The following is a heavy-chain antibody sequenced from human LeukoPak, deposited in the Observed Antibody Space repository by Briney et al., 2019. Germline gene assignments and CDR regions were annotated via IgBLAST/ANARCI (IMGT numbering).Heavy chain of an antibody. J-gene: IGHJ4*02. D-gene: IGHD3-22*01. CDR3: TGKYYYDSSGYYYVDY. CDR1: GYSISSGYF. V-gene: IGHV4-38-2*01. Sequence: SETLSLTCAVSGYSISSGYFWGWIRQSPGKGLEWIGSIYHSGSTYYNPSLKGRVTISVDTSKNQFSLKLSSATAADTAVYYCTGKYYYDSSGYYYVDYWGQGTLVTVSS. CDR2: IYHSGST.